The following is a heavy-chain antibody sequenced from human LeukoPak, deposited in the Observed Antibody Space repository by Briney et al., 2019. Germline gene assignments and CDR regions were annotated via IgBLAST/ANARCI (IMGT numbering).Heavy chain of an antibody. CDR3: AMGRQWLEDWFDP. CDR1: GYTFNSYY. V-gene: IGHV1-46*02. CDR2: INPSGDSR. D-gene: IGHD6-19*01. J-gene: IGHJ5*02. Sequence: ASVKVSCKXSGYTFNSYYMHWVRQAPGQGLEWMGIINPSGDSRSYAQKFQDRVTMTRDTSTSTVYMEVSSLRSEDTAVYFCAMGRQWLEDWFDPWGQGTLVTVSS.